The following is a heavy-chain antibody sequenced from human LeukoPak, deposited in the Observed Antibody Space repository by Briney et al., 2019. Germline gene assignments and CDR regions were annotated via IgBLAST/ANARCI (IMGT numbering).Heavy chain of an antibody. CDR1: GGTFSGYY. J-gene: IGHJ4*02. V-gene: IGHV4-34*01. CDR3: ARGTVDTAMVTFDY. CDR2: INHSGST. D-gene: IGHD5-18*01. Sequence: SETLSLTCAAYGGTFSGYYWSWIRQPPGKGLEWVWEINHSGSTNYYPSLKSRVTISVDTSKNQFSLKLSSVTAADTAVYYCARGTVDTAMVTFDYWGQGTLVTVSS.